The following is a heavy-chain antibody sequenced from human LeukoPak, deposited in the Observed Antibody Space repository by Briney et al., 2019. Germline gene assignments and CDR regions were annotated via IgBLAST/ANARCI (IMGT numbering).Heavy chain of an antibody. D-gene: IGHD6-6*01. CDR1: GFTFSSYT. V-gene: IGHV3-48*01. CDR2: ISTTSSTI. J-gene: IGHJ3*02. Sequence: GGSLRLSCAASGFTFSSYTMNWVRQAPGKGLEWVSYISTTSSTIYYADSVRGRFTTSRDDAKNSLYLQMNSLRAEDTAVYYCAKRQLAEAFDIWGQGTMVTVSS. CDR3: AKRQLAEAFDI.